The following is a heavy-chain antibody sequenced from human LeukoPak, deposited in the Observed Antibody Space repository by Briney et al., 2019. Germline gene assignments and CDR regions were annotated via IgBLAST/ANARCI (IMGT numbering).Heavy chain of an antibody. V-gene: IGHV3-48*04. Sequence: GGSLRLSCAASGFSFSNYDVNWVRQAPGKGLDWISYISSSSRTTYYADSVKGRFTISRDNAKNSLYLQMNSLRAEDTAVYYCAREMTASFFDYWGQGTLVTVSS. D-gene: IGHD2-21*02. CDR3: AREMTASFFDY. CDR2: ISSSSRTT. J-gene: IGHJ4*02. CDR1: GFSFSNYD.